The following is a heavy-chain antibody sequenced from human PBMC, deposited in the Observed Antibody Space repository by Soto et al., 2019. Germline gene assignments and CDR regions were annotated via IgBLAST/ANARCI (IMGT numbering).Heavy chain of an antibody. CDR2: IIPIFGTE. CDR1: GGTFSSYA. V-gene: IGHV1-69*13. D-gene: IGHD1-7*01. Sequence: SVKVSCKASGGTFSSYAISWVRQAPGQGLEWMGGIIPIFGTENYAQKFQGRVTITADESTSTAYMELSSLRSEDTAVYYCARERHSWNYEGSYYFDYWGQGTLVTVSS. J-gene: IGHJ4*02. CDR3: ARERHSWNYEGSYYFDY.